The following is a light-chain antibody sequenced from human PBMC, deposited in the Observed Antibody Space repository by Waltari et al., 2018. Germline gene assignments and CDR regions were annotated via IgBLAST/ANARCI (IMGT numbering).Light chain of an antibody. CDR3: QQYNNWLMYT. Sequence: EIVLKQSPAPLSVSPGERATLPCRASQSVSSNLACYQQKPGETPRHLIYGAATRSPGSPARISGSGSWTEFTLTISSLQSEDVSVYYCQQYNNWLMYTFGQGTKLEIK. V-gene: IGKV3-15*01. CDR2: GAA. J-gene: IGKJ2*01. CDR1: QSVSSN.